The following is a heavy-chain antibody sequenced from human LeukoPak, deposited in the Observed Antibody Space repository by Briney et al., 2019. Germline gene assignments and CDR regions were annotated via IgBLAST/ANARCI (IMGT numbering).Heavy chain of an antibody. Sequence: GRSLRLSCAASGFTFSNYGMHWVRQAPGKGLEWVAVIWYDGSNKYYADSVKGRFTISRDNSKNTLYLQMNSLRAEDTAVYYCAKGPWGDSSGYPGYWGQGTLVTVSS. CDR2: IWYDGSNK. CDR3: AKGPWGDSSGYPGY. J-gene: IGHJ4*02. V-gene: IGHV3-33*06. CDR1: GFTFSNYG. D-gene: IGHD3-22*01.